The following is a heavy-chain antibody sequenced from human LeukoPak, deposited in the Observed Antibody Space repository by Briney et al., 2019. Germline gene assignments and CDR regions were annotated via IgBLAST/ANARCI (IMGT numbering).Heavy chain of an antibody. CDR3: ARDGGSSAYNY. Sequence: PGGSLRLSCAASGFTVSSNYMSWVRQAPGKGLEWVSVIYSGGTTYYADSVKGRCTISRDNSKNTLYLQMNNLRAEDTAVYYCARDGGSSAYNYWGQGTLVTVSS. V-gene: IGHV3-53*01. J-gene: IGHJ4*02. CDR1: GFTVSSNY. D-gene: IGHD3-22*01. CDR2: IYSGGTT.